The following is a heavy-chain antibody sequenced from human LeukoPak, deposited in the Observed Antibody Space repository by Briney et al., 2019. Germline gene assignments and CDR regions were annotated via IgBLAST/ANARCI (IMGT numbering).Heavy chain of an antibody. J-gene: IGHJ4*02. CDR2: ISHSGGST. Sequence: GGSLRLSCAASGFTFSSYAMSWVRQAPGKGLEWVSAISHSGGSTYYADSVKGRFTVSRDNSKNTLYLQMNSLRAEDTAVYYCAKQASSHLEAYFDYWGQGALVTVSS. CDR1: GFTFSSYA. D-gene: IGHD6-13*01. CDR3: AKQASSHLEAYFDY. V-gene: IGHV3-23*01.